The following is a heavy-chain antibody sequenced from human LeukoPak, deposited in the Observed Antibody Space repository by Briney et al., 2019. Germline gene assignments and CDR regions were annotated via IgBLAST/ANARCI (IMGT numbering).Heavy chain of an antibody. D-gene: IGHD5-18*01. J-gene: IGHJ4*02. CDR3: ARDVDSYGYDPGFDY. V-gene: IGHV3-48*01. CDR1: GFTFSSYS. Sequence: PGGSLRLSCAASGFTFSSYSMNWVRQAPGKGLEWVSYISSSSSTIYYADSVKGRFTISRDNAKNSLYLQMNSLRAEDTAVYYCARDVDSYGYDPGFDYWGQGTLVTVSS. CDR2: ISSSSSTI.